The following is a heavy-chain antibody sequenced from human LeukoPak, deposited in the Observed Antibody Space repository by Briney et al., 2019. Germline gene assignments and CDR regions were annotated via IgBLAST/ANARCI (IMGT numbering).Heavy chain of an antibody. CDR1: GDSMILSTYY. CDR3: ARLTICRAGYCDPPAGRRGFDS. D-gene: IGHD2-15*01. J-gene: IGHJ4*02. V-gene: IGHV4-39*01. Sequence: KTSETLSLTCTVSGDSMILSTYYWGWIPQPPGMGLEWIGPIYHSGSAYYNPSRQSRVAMGIDTSKCQFSLRLTAVAAPDTALYYCARLTICRAGYCDPPAGRRGFDSWGQGALVIVSA. CDR2: IYHSGSA.